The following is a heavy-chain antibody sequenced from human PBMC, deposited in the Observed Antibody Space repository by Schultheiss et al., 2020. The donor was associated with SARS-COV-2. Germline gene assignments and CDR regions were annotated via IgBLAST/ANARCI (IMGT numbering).Heavy chain of an antibody. V-gene: IGHV1-69*13. D-gene: IGHD3-22*01. CDR2: IIPIFGTA. Sequence: SVKVSCKASGGTFSSYAISWVRQAPGQGLEWMGGIIPIFGTANYAQKFQGRVTITADESTSTAYMELSSLRSEDTAVYYCARALEYYYDSSGPFDYWGQGTLVTGSS. CDR3: ARALEYYYDSSGPFDY. CDR1: GGTFSSYA. J-gene: IGHJ4*02.